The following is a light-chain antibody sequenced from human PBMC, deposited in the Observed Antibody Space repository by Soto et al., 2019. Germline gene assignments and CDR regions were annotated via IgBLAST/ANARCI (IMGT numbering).Light chain of an antibody. CDR1: QSVSNN. CDR2: GAS. V-gene: IGKV3-15*01. CDR3: KQYNNWPPVT. J-gene: IGKJ2*01. Sequence: EIVMTQSPATLSVSPGERATLSCRASQSVSNNLAWYQQKPGQTPRLLIYGASTRATGIPVRFSGSGSGTEFTLTISSLQSEDFAVYYCKQYNNWPPVTFGQGTKLDIK.